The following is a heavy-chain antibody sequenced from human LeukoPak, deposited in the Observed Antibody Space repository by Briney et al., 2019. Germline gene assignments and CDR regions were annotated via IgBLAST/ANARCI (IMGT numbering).Heavy chain of an antibody. J-gene: IGHJ5*02. V-gene: IGHV1-2*04. CDR1: GYTFTSYD. D-gene: IGHD6-6*01. CDR2: MNPNSGGT. Sequence: ASVKVSCKASGYTFTSYDINWVRQATGQGLEWMGWMNPNSGGTNYAQKFQGWVTMTRDTSISTAYMELSRLRSDDTAVYYCARDKYSSLNWFDPWGQGTLVTVSS. CDR3: ARDKYSSLNWFDP.